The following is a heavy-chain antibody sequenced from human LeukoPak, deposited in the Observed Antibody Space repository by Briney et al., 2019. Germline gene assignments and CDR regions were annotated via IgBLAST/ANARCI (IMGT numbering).Heavy chain of an antibody. CDR3: ARPELVGANYFDY. CDR1: GFTFSSYA. Sequence: AGGSLRLSCAASGFTFSSYAMSWVRQAPGKGLEWVSDISGSGGSTYYADSVRGRFTISRDNAKNSLYLKMNSLRAQDTAVYYCARPELVGANYFDYWGQGTLVTVSS. CDR2: ISGSGGST. D-gene: IGHD1-26*01. J-gene: IGHJ4*02. V-gene: IGHV3-23*01.